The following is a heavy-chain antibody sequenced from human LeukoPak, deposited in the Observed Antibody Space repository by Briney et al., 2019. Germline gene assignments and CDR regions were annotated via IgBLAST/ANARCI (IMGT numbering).Heavy chain of an antibody. D-gene: IGHD1-1*01. CDR1: GGSFSGYY. CDR2: INHSGST. CDR3: ARAQLNLLVDFGMDV. V-gene: IGHV4-34*01. Sequence: PSETLSLTCAVYGGSFSGYYWSWIRQPPGKGLEWIGEINHSGSTNYNPSLKSRVTISVDTSKNQFSLKLSSVTAADTAVYYCARAQLNLLVDFGMDVWGQGTTVRLL. J-gene: IGHJ6*02.